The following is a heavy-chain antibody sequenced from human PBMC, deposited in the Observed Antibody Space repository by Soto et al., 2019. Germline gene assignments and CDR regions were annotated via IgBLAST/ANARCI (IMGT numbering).Heavy chain of an antibody. Sequence: GGSLRLSCAASGFTFSSYAMSWVRQAPGKGLEWVSAISGSGGSTYYADSVKGRFTISRDNSKNTLYLQMNSLRAEDTAVYYCAKDGGIYYDFWSGYSYYFDYWGQGTLVTVSS. J-gene: IGHJ4*02. D-gene: IGHD3-3*01. V-gene: IGHV3-23*01. CDR2: ISGSGGST. CDR1: GFTFSSYA. CDR3: AKDGGIYYDFWSGYSYYFDY.